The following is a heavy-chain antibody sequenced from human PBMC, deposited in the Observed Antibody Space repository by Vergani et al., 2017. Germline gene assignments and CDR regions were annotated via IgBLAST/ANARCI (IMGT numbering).Heavy chain of an antibody. CDR1: GFSLRNAKMG. CDR2: IFSNDEK. Sequence: QVTLKESGPVLVKPTETLTLTCTVSGFSLRNAKMGVSWIRQPPGKALEWLAHIFSNDEKSYSTSLKTRLTISKDASKNQVVLTMTNMDPVDTATYYCARIRRRGRSGYDIFDFWGQGILVTVAS. J-gene: IGHJ4*02. V-gene: IGHV2-26*01. CDR3: ARIRRRGRSGYDIFDF. D-gene: IGHD5-12*01.